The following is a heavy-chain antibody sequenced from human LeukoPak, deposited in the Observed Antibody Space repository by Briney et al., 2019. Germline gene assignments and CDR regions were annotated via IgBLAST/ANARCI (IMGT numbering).Heavy chain of an antibody. Sequence: ASVKVSCKASGYTFTGYYMHWVRQAPGQGLEWMGWINPNSGGTNYAQKFQGRVTMTRDTSISTAYMELSRLRSDDTAVYYCARWRSIHHSSLSAFDIWGQGTMVTVSS. CDR2: INPNSGGT. D-gene: IGHD2-21*01. J-gene: IGHJ3*02. V-gene: IGHV1-2*02. CDR1: GYTFTGYY. CDR3: ARWRSIHHSSLSAFDI.